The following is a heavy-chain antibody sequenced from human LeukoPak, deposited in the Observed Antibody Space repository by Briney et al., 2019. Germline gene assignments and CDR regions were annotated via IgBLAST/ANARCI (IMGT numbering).Heavy chain of an antibody. Sequence: PGGSLRLSCAGSGFTFSSFGMHWVRQAPGKGLEWVLFIQTDGSDKYYADSVKGRFTVSRDNSKNTLYLQMNSLRPEDTAVYYCAKELGTAVVGQRVDYWGQGTLVTVSS. V-gene: IGHV3-30*02. CDR2: IQTDGSDK. J-gene: IGHJ4*02. CDR1: GFTFSSFG. D-gene: IGHD2-2*01. CDR3: AKELGTAVVGQRVDY.